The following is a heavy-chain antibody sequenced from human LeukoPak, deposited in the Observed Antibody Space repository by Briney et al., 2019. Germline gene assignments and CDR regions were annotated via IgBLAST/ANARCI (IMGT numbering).Heavy chain of an antibody. CDR1: GYTFTGYY. CDR2: LNPNSGDT. V-gene: IGHV1-2*02. D-gene: IGHD4-23*01. CDR3: ATAPAGGPFDN. Sequence: ASVKVSCKASGYTFTGYYMHWVRQAPGQGLEWMAWLNPNSGDTDSAQKFQGRVTMTRDTSITTAYLELSSLRSDDTAVYYCATAPAGGPFDNWGQGTLATVSS. J-gene: IGHJ4*02.